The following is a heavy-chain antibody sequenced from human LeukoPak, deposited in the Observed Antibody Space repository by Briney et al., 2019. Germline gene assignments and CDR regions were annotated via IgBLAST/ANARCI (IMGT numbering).Heavy chain of an antibody. CDR2: VRAYNGNT. V-gene: IGHV1-18*01. CDR3: AREVGYYYGSGSYPHFDY. CDR1: GYTFTSHG. Sequence: ASVKVSFKGSGYTFTSHGNSWGRQAPGKGLEWMGRVRAYNGNTNYAQKLQGRVTMTTDTSTSTAYMELRSLRSDDTAVYYCAREVGYYYGSGSYPHFDYWGQGTLVTVSS. D-gene: IGHD3-10*01. J-gene: IGHJ4*02.